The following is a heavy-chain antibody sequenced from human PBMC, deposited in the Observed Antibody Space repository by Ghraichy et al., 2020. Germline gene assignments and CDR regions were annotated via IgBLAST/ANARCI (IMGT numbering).Heavy chain of an antibody. CDR2: ISSSSSYI. CDR3: ARGESSFDP. CDR1: GFAFSNSR. V-gene: IGHV3-21*01. D-gene: IGHD6-13*01. Sequence: GGSLRLSCAASGFAFSNSRLKWVRHAPGKGLEWVSSISSSSSYIYYADSVKGRFTISRDNAKNSLYLQMNSLRAEDTAVYYCARGESSFDPWGQVTLVTVPS. J-gene: IGHJ5*02.